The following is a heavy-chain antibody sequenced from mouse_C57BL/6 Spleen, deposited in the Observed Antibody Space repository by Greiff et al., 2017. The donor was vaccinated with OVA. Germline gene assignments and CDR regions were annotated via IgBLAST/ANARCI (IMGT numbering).Heavy chain of an antibody. CDR2: IYPGDGDT. CDR1: GYAFSSYW. D-gene: IGHD4-1*01. Sequence: QVQLQQSGAELVKPGASVKISCKASGYAFSSYWMNWVKQRPGKGLEWIGQIYPGDGDTNYNGKFKGKATLTADKSSSTAYMQLSRLTSEDSAVYFCARKTQLTDFDYWGQGTTLTVSS. CDR3: ARKTQLTDFDY. J-gene: IGHJ2*01. V-gene: IGHV1-80*01.